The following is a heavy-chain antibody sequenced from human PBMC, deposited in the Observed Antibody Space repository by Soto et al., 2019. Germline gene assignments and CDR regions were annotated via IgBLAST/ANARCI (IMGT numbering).Heavy chain of an antibody. CDR2: IIPIFGPP. J-gene: IGHJ5*02. Sequence: SVKVSCKASGGTFSSYAINWVRPAPGRGLEWMVGIIPIFGPPNYAQKFQGRVTITADESTSTAYMELSSLRSEDTAVYYCARALHYYVCSCYYFPGRFAPRGRRSLVPVSS. D-gene: IGHD3-22*01. V-gene: IGHV1-69*13. CDR3: ARALHYYVCSCYYFPGRFAP. CDR1: GGTFSSYA.